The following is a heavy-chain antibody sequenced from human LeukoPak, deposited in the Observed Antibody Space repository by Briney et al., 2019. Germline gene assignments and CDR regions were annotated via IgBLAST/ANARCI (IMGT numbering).Heavy chain of an antibody. CDR1: GFTFDDYV. J-gene: IGHJ4*02. CDR3: TKDMVGYSGSGTYSGTDY. Sequence: GGSLRLSCAASGFTFDDYVMHCVRQAPGKGLEWVSLISGDGDSTYYTDSVKGRFTISRDNSKNSLFLQMNGLGPEDTAFYYCTKDMVGYSGSGTYSGTDYWGQGTLVSVSS. CDR2: ISGDGDST. V-gene: IGHV3-43*02. D-gene: IGHD3-10*01.